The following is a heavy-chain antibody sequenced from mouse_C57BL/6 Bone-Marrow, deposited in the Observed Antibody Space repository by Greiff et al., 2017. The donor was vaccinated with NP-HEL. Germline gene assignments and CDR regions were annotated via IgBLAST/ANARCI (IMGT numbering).Heavy chain of an antibody. J-gene: IGHJ2*01. D-gene: IGHD1-1*01. CDR3: ARGDYYGSNDY. V-gene: IGHV1-19*01. Sequence: VQLQQSGPVLVKPGASVKMSCKASGYTFTDYYMNWVKQSHGKSLEWIGVINPYNGGTSYNQKFKGKATLTVDKSSSTAYMELNSLTSEDSAVYYCARGDYYGSNDYWGQGTTLTVSS. CDR2: INPYNGGT. CDR1: GYTFTDYY.